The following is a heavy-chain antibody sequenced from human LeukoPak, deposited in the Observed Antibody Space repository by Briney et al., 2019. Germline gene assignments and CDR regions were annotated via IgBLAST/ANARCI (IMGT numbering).Heavy chain of an antibody. CDR3: ARDSGGYCTNGVCSTFDY. D-gene: IGHD2-8*01. V-gene: IGHV3-48*03. CDR1: GFTFSSYE. CDR2: ISSSGSTI. J-gene: IGHJ4*02. Sequence: GGSLRPSCAASGFTFSSYEMNWVRQAPGKGLEWVSYISSSGSTIYYADSVKGRFTISRDNAKNSLYLQMSSLRAEDTAVYYCARDSGGYCTNGVCSTFDYWGQGTLVTVSS.